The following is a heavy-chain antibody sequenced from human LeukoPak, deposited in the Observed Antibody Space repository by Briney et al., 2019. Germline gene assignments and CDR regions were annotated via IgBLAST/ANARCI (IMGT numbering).Heavy chain of an antibody. CDR1: GGSISSYY. CDR3: ARDCNYDFWSGYRCWFDP. V-gene: IGHV4-4*07. Sequence: SETLSLTCTVSGGSISSYYWRWIRQPAGKGLEWIGRIYTSGSTNYNPSLKSRVTMSVDTSKNQFSLKLSSVTAADTAVYYCARDCNYDFWSGYRCWFDPWGQGTLVTVSS. CDR2: IYTSGST. D-gene: IGHD3-3*01. J-gene: IGHJ5*02.